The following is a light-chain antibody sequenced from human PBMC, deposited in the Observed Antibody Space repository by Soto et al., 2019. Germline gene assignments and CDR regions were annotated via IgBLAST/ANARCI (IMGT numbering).Light chain of an antibody. J-gene: IGKJ5*01. Sequence: DIQMTQSPSSLSASVGDRVTITCRASQSIRSYLNWYQQKPGKAPKLLIYAASSLQSGVPSRFSGSGSGTDFTLSISILQPEDFATYYRQHSYSTPITFGQGTRLEIK. V-gene: IGKV1-39*01. CDR2: AAS. CDR3: QHSYSTPIT. CDR1: QSIRSY.